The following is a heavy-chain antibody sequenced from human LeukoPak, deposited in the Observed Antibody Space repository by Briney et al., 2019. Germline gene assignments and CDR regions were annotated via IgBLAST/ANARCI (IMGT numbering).Heavy chain of an antibody. Sequence: PGRSLRLSRAASGFTFSRYGMHWVRQAPGKGLEWVAVISYDGRNKYYADSVKGRFTISRDNSKNTLYLQMNSLRAEDTAVYYCAKEEYGSGSYSFFYYYYGMDVWGQGTTVTVSS. CDR3: AKEEYGSGSYSFFYYYYGMDV. V-gene: IGHV3-30*18. D-gene: IGHD3-10*01. CDR1: GFTFSRYG. CDR2: ISYDGRNK. J-gene: IGHJ6*02.